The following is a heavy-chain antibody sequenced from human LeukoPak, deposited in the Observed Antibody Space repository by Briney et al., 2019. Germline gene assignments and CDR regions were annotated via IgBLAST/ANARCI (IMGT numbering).Heavy chain of an antibody. D-gene: IGHD5-24*01. CDR3: ARVGIFAYGYNRFDY. Sequence: PGASVKVSCKASGGTLSSYAISWVRQAPGQGLEWMGGIIPIFGTANYAQKFQGRVTITADESTSTAYMELSSLRSEDTAVYYCARVGIFAYGYNRFDYWGQGTLVTVSS. V-gene: IGHV1-69*13. J-gene: IGHJ4*02. CDR2: IIPIFGTA. CDR1: GGTLSSYA.